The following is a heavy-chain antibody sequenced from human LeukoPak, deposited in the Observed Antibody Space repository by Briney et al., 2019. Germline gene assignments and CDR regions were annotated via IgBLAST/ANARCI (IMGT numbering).Heavy chain of an antibody. Sequence: GGSLRLSCAASGFTFRNHWMGWVRQAPGKGLEWVANIEGDGSEKEYVDSAKGRFTISRDNAKDLMYLQMNSLRAEDTAVYYCARDRGPGYSYGVLDYWGQGTLVTVSS. CDR3: ARDRGPGYSYGVLDY. CDR2: IEGDGSEK. CDR1: GFTFRNHW. J-gene: IGHJ4*02. V-gene: IGHV3-7*01. D-gene: IGHD5-18*01.